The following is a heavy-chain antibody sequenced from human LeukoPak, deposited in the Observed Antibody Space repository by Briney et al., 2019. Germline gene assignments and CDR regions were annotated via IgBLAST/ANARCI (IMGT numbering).Heavy chain of an antibody. V-gene: IGHV1-18*04. D-gene: IGHD3-3*01. CDR2: ISAYNGNT. Sequence: VASVKVSCKASGYTFTGYYMHWVRQAPGQGLEWMGWISAYNGNTDYAQKLQGRVTMTTDTSTSTAYMELRSLRSDDTAVYYCARNVLRFLEWSYYFDYWGQGTLVTVSS. CDR3: ARNVLRFLEWSYYFDY. CDR1: GYTFTGYY. J-gene: IGHJ4*02.